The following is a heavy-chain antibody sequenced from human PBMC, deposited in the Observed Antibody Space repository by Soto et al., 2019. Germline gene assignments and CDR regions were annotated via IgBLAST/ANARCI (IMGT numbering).Heavy chain of an antibody. CDR3: ARGGSGYTWINAF. Sequence: QEQLVQSGAEVKKPGSSVKVSCKASGGLFSSYPISWVRQVPGQGLEWMGGIIPVFQTAYYTQRFQGRVTITADDSTNTASTELRSLRSEDTAIYYCARGGSGYTWINAFWGPGTLVTVSS. J-gene: IGHJ4*02. CDR2: IIPVFQTA. D-gene: IGHD3-22*01. V-gene: IGHV1-69*01. CDR1: GGLFSSYP.